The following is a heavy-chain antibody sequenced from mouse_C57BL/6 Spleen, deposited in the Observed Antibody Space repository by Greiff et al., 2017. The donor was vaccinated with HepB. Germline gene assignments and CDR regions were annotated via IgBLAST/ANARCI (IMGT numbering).Heavy chain of an antibody. D-gene: IGHD6-2*01. CDR3: ARRGKRSSGVRVSYYAMDY. CDR2: IDPSDSYT. Sequence: QVQLQQPGAELVMPGASVKLSCKASGYTFTRYWMHWVKQRPGQGLEWIGEIDPSDSYTNYNQKFKGKSTLTVDKSSSTAYIQLSSLTSEDSAVYYCARRGKRSSGVRVSYYAMDYWGQGTSVTVSS. J-gene: IGHJ4*01. CDR1: GYTFTRYW. V-gene: IGHV1-69*01.